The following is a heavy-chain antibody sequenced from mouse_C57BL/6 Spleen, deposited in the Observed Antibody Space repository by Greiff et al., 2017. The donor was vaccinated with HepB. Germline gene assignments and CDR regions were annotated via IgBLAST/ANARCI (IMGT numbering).Heavy chain of an antibody. V-gene: IGHV1-31*01. J-gene: IGHJ4*01. CDR2: IYPYNGVS. Sequence: VQLKQSGPELVKPGASVKISCKASGYSFTGYYMHWVKQSHGNILDWIGYIYPYNGVSSYNQKFKGKATLTVDKSSSTAYMELRSLTSEDSAVYYWARGPQLGRKGYYAMDYWGQGTSVTVSS. CDR3: ARGPQLGRKGYYAMDY. D-gene: IGHD4-1*02. CDR1: GYSFTGYY.